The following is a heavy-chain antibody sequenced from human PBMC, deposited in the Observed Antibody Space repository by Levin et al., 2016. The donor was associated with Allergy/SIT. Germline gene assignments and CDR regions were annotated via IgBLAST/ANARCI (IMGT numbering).Heavy chain of an antibody. CDR3: ANDPGYPNGMDV. Sequence: GGSLRLSCAASGFTDSSNYMSWVRQAPGKGLEWVAVIHGDSSIHYADSVKGRFTISRDNSQNTLYLQMNSLRTEDTALYYCANDPGYPNGMDVWGQGTTVTVS. J-gene: IGHJ6*02. CDR1: GFTDSSNY. V-gene: IGHV3-53*05. D-gene: IGHD2-15*01. CDR2: IHGDSSI.